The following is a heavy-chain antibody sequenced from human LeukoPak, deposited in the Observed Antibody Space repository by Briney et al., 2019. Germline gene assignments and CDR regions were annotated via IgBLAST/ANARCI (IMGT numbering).Heavy chain of an antibody. J-gene: IGHJ4*02. Sequence: SETLSLTCTVSGGSISSSSYYWGWIRQPPGKGLEWIGSIYYSGSTYYNPSLKSRVTISVDTSKNQFSLKLSSVTAADTAVYYCARGYDYVWGSYRSLSGYFDYWGQGTLVTVSS. CDR3: ARGYDYVWGSYRSLSGYFDY. CDR2: IYYSGST. V-gene: IGHV4-39*07. CDR1: GGSISSSSYY. D-gene: IGHD3-16*02.